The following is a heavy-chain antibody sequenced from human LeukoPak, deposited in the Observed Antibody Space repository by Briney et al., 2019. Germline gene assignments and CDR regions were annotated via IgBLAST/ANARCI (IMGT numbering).Heavy chain of an antibody. V-gene: IGHV5-10-1*01. J-gene: IGHJ4*02. D-gene: IGHD1-1*01. Sequence: RGESLKISCKGSGYSFTSYWISWVRQMPGKGLEWMGRTDPSDSYTNYSPSFQGHVTISADKSISTAYLQWSSLKASDTAMYYCASSRYNWNDGYYFDYWGQGTLVTVSS. CDR1: GYSFTSYW. CDR2: TDPSDSYT. CDR3: ASSRYNWNDGYYFDY.